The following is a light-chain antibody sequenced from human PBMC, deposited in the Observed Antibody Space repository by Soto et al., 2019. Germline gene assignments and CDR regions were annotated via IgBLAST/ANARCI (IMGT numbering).Light chain of an antibody. V-gene: IGKV3D-15*01. Sequence: IVMTQSPATLSVSPGERVTLSCRASDNVGTNVAWYQQKPGQAPRLLIYGSSTRATGISAAFCGSGSVTEFTLTISSLQSEESAGYYCQQYNSWGLSFGGGTKVEI. CDR1: DNVGTN. CDR2: GSS. CDR3: QQYNSWGLS. J-gene: IGKJ4*01.